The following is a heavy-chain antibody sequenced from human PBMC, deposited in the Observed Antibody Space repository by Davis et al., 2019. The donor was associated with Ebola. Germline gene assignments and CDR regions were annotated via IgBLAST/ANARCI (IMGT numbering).Heavy chain of an antibody. CDR3: ARDRWRRTDWFDP. Sequence: ASVKVSCKASGYTFTSYGISWVRQAPGQGLEWMGWISAYNGNTNYAQKPQGRVTMTTDTSTSTAYMELRSLRSNDTAVYYCARDRWRRTDWFDPWGQGTLVTVSS. CDR1: GYTFTSYG. J-gene: IGHJ5*02. V-gene: IGHV1-18*01. D-gene: IGHD2-15*01. CDR2: ISAYNGNT.